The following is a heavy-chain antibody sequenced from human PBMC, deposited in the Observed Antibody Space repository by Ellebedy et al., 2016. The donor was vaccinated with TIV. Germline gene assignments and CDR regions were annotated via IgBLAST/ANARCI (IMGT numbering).Heavy chain of an antibody. J-gene: IGHJ2*01. CDR2: INHSGST. D-gene: IGHD3-10*01. CDR1: GGSFSGYY. CDR3: AREVLLWFGELFPNWYFDL. V-gene: IGHV4-34*01. Sequence: SETLSLTCAVYGGSFSGYYWSWIRQPPGKGLEWIGEINHSGSTNYNPSLKSRVTLSVDTSKNQFSLKLSSVTAADTAVYYCAREVLLWFGELFPNWYFDLWGRGTLVTVSS.